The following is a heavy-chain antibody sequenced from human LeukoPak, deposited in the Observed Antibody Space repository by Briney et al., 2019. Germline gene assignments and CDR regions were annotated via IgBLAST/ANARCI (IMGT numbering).Heavy chain of an antibody. CDR2: ISGSGGST. CDR1: GFTFSSYA. Sequence: GGSLRLSCAASGFTFSSYAMSWVRQAPGKGLEWVSAISGSGGSTYYADSVKGRFTISRDDSKNTLYLQMNSLRAEDTAVYYCAKLEGLKLWPPYYYYGMDVWGQGTTVTVSS. J-gene: IGHJ6*02. CDR3: AKLEGLKLWPPYYYYGMDV. D-gene: IGHD5-18*01. V-gene: IGHV3-23*01.